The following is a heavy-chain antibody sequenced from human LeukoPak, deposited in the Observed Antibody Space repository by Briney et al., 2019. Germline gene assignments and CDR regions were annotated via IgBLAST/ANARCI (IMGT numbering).Heavy chain of an antibody. Sequence: ASVKVSCKASGYTFIGCYMHWVRQAPGQGLEWMGWINPNSGGTDYAQKFQGRVTMTRDMSISTAYMELIRLRSDDTAVYYCAREGESTADAFDIWGQGTKVTVSS. J-gene: IGHJ3*02. CDR3: AREGESTADAFDI. CDR1: GYTFIGCY. D-gene: IGHD2-8*02. V-gene: IGHV1-2*02. CDR2: INPNSGGT.